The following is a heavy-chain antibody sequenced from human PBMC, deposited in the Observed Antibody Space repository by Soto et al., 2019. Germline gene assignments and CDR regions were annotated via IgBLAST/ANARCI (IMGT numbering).Heavy chain of an antibody. CDR2: IIPIFGTA. V-gene: IGHV1-69*12. J-gene: IGHJ5*02. D-gene: IGHD6-13*01. Sequence: QVQLVQSGAEVKKPGSSVKVSCKASGGTFSSYAISWVRQAPGQGLEWMGGIIPIFGTANYAQKFQGRVTDTVDAXSSTAYMELCSLRSEDTAVYYCARVAAAGTGWFDPWGQGTLVTVSS. CDR3: ARVAAAGTGWFDP. CDR1: GGTFSSYA.